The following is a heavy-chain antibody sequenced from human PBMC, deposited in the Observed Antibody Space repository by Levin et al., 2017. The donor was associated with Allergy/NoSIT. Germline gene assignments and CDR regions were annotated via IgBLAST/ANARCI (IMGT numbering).Heavy chain of an antibody. D-gene: IGHD3-10*01. CDR1: GFTFTSYW. CDR2: INSGGSST. CDR3: ARAGASGRYGDLDY. J-gene: IGHJ4*02. Sequence: GESLKISCAASGFTFTSYWMHWVRQAPGKGLEWVSRINSGGSSTSYADSVKGRFTISRDNAKNTLYLQMNILRVEDTAIYYCARAGASGRYGDLDYWGQGALVTVSS. V-gene: IGHV3-74*01.